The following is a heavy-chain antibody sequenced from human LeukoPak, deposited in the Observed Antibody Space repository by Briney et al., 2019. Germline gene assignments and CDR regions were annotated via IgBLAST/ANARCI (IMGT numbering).Heavy chain of an antibody. J-gene: IGHJ4*02. CDR2: IYYSGST. V-gene: IGHV4-30-4*08. CDR3: AGGRLDYPHPQPNFGY. CDR1: GGSISSGDYC. Sequence: TSETPSLTCTVSGGSISSGDYCWSWIRQPPGKGLEWIGYIYYSGSTYYNPSLKSRVTISVDTSKNQFSLKLSSVTAADTAVYYCAGGRLDYPHPQPNFGYWGQGTLVTVSS. D-gene: IGHD3/OR15-3a*01.